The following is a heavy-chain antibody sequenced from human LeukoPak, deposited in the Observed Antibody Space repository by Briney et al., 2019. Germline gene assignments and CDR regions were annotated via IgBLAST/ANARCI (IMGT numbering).Heavy chain of an antibody. CDR2: LGVSVSGYGGST. CDR3: TTGPSYGYEW. CDR1: GFTFSRYA. J-gene: IGHJ4*02. D-gene: IGHD1-1*01. V-gene: IGHV3-23*01. Sequence: PGGSLRLSCAASGFTFSRYAMSWVRQAPGKGLEWVSALGVSVSGYGGSTYYADSVKGRFTISRDNGKSTLYLQMNSLRAEDTGIYYCTTGPSYGYEWWGQGTVVTVSS.